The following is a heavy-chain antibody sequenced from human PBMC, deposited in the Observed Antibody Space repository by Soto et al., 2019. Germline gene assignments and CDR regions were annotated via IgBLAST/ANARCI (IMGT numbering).Heavy chain of an antibody. CDR1: GFTFSSYA. CDR3: ARDPVSKGRGGNWFDP. J-gene: IGHJ5*02. V-gene: IGHV3-30-3*01. Sequence: QVQLVESGGGVVQPGRSLRLSCAASGFTFSSYAMHWVRQAPGKGLEWVAVISYDGSNKYYADSVKGRFTISRVNSKNTLYLQMNSLRAEDTAVYYCARDPVSKGRGGNWFDPWGQGTLVTVSS. CDR2: ISYDGSNK. D-gene: IGHD3-10*01.